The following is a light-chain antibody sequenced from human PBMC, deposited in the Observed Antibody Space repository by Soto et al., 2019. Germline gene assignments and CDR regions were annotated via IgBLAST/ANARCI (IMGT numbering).Light chain of an antibody. CDR3: QQYNNWSRT. CDR2: GAS. CDR1: QSVSSN. J-gene: IGKJ1*01. Sequence: EIVMTQSPATLSVSPGERATLSCRASQSVSSNLAWYQQKPGQAPRLLIYGASTRATGIPARFSGSGSGTEFILTISSLQSEDFAVYYCQQYNNWSRTFGQGTKVDI. V-gene: IGKV3-15*01.